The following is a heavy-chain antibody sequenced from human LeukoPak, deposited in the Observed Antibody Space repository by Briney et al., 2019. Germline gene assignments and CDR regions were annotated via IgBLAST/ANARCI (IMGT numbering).Heavy chain of an antibody. J-gene: IGHJ5*02. CDR1: GFTFSSYG. CDR2: ISYDGSNK. D-gene: IGHD1-26*01. Sequence: GGSLRLSCAASGFTFSSYGMHWVRQAPGKGLEWVAVISYDGSNKYYADSVKGRFTISRDNSKNTLYLQMNSLRAEDTAVYYCAKGGGATSYHWFDPWGQGTLVTVSS. CDR3: AKGGGATSYHWFDP. V-gene: IGHV3-30*18.